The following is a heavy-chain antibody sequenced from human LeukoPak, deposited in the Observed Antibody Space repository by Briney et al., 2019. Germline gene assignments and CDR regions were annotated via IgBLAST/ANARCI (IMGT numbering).Heavy chain of an antibody. CDR3: AREHPDRYNWNYFDY. CDR2: IYYSGST. Sequence: PSETLSLTCTVSGGSISSSSYYWGWIRQPPGKGLEWIGSIYYSGSTYYNPSLKSRVTISVDTSKNQFSLKLSSVTAADTAVYYCAREHPDRYNWNYFDYWGQGTLVTVSS. D-gene: IGHD1-20*01. CDR1: GGSISSSSYY. V-gene: IGHV4-39*07. J-gene: IGHJ4*02.